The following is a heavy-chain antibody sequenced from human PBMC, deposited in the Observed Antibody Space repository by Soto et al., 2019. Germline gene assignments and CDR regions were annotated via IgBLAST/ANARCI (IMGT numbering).Heavy chain of an antibody. D-gene: IGHD6-19*01. J-gene: IGHJ6*02. V-gene: IGHV4-59*01. CDR2: IYYSGST. Sequence: PAETLTLTCTVSGGSISSYYLTWIRQAPGKGLEWIGYIYYSGSTNYNPYLKSRVTITVDTNKNHISLKLISVLTADTAVYYCARDAAGAGELGDYGMDLWGQGTTVTVSS. CDR1: GGSISSYY. CDR3: ARDAAGAGELGDYGMDL.